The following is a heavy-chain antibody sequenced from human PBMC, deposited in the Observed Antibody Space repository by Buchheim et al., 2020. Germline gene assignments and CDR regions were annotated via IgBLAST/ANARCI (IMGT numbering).Heavy chain of an antibody. V-gene: IGHV4-4*02. CDR1: GGSVINNNW. Sequence: QVQLQESGPGLVKPSETLSVTCAVSGGSVINNNWWSWVRQPPGKGLEWIGEIYHGGSTNYTPSLKSRVTMSVDKSKNQFSLNLTSVTAADTAVYYCARVSLTGPDLDLWGQGTL. D-gene: IGHD3-9*01. CDR3: ARVSLTGPDLDL. J-gene: IGHJ5*02. CDR2: IYHGGST.